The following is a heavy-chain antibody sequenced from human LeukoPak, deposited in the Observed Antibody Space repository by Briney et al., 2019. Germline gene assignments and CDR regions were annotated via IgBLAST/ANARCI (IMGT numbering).Heavy chain of an antibody. CDR3: AREEADIAVAGTEYFQH. Sequence: SETLSLTCTVSGGSISGSSYYWGWIRQPPGKGLEGMGSIYYSGSTYYNPSLKSRVTISVDTSKNQFSLKLSSVTAADTAVYYCAREEADIAVAGTEYFQHWGQGTLVTVSS. CDR2: IYYSGST. D-gene: IGHD6-19*01. CDR1: GGSISGSSYY. J-gene: IGHJ1*01. V-gene: IGHV4-39*07.